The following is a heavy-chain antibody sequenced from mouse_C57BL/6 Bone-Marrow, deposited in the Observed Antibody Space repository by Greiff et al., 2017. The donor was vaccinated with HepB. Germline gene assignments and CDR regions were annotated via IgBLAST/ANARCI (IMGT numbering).Heavy chain of an antibody. CDR2: ISSGSSTI. J-gene: IGHJ4*01. CDR3: ARPRITTVEDAMDY. V-gene: IGHV5-17*01. D-gene: IGHD1-1*01. CDR1: GFTFSDYG. Sequence: EVQLVESGGGLVKPGGSLKLSCAASGFTFSDYGMHWVRQAPEKGLEWVAYISSGSSTIYYADTVKGRFTISRDNVKNTLFLQMTSLRSEDTAMYYSARPRITTVEDAMDYWGQGTSVTVSS.